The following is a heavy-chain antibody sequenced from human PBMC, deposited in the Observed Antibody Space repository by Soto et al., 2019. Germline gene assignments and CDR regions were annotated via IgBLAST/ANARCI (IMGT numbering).Heavy chain of an antibody. CDR2: ISSNCIRT. J-gene: IGHJ3*01. D-gene: IGHD2-15*01. Sequence: LRLSCSDSGFALSSYAMHCVRQAPGKGLEYDSSISSNCIRTYYADSVKGRFTISRDNSQITLYNQMNSLRPDDTALYYCVKDEGFCTGGNCYSVARGGFDLWCQGTMVTVSS. CDR3: VKDEGFCTGGNCYSVARGGFDL. V-gene: IGHV3-64D*06. CDR1: GFALSSYA.